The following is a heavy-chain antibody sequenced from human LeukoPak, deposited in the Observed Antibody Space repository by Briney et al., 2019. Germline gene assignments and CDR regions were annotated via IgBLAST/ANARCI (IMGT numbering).Heavy chain of an antibody. J-gene: IGHJ3*02. Sequence: ASVKVSCKTSGYIFVAYYMHWVRQAPGQGLEWMGWINPNSGGTNYAQKFQGRVTMTRDTSISTAYMELSKLRSDDTAVYYCARDGDAGAFDIWGQGTMVTVSS. D-gene: IGHD7-27*01. CDR2: INPNSGGT. CDR3: ARDGDAGAFDI. CDR1: GYIFVAYY. V-gene: IGHV1-2*02.